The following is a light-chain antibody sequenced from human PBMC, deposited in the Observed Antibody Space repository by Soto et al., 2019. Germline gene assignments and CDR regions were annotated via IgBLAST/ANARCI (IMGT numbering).Light chain of an antibody. CDR1: QSISNY. CDR2: AAS. CDR3: QQSYSTPPWT. J-gene: IGKJ1*01. V-gene: IGKV1-39*01. Sequence: DIQITQSPSSLSPSVGDRVILTCRASQSISNYLNWYQQKPGKVPKLLIYAASSLQSGVPSRFSGSGSGTYFTLTISSLQPEDFATYYCQQSYSTPPWTFGPGTKVDI.